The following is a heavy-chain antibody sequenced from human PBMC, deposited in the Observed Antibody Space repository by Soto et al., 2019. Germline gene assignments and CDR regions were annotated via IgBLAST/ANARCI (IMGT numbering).Heavy chain of an antibody. Sequence: SLRLSCAASGFTFSSYSMHWVRQAPGKGLEWVAVISYDGSNKYYADSVKGRFTISRDNSKNTLYLQMNSLRAEDTAVYYCAREIANVLDVWGQGTTVTVSS. V-gene: IGHV3-30-3*01. CDR1: GFTFSSYS. CDR3: AREIANVLDV. D-gene: IGHD1-1*01. CDR2: ISYDGSNK. J-gene: IGHJ6*02.